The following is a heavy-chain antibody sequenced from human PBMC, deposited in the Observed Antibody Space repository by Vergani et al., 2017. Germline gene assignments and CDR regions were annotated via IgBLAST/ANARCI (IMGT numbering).Heavy chain of an antibody. J-gene: IGHJ6*02. Sequence: EVQLVESGGGLVKPGGSLRLSCAASGFTFSSYSMNWVRQAPGKGLEWVSSISSSSSYIYYADSVKGRFTISRDNAKNSLYLQMNSLRAEDTAVYYCAKDRVGXTRKLGYYYYGMDVWGQGTTVTVSS. D-gene: IGHD1-26*01. V-gene: IGHV3-21*01. CDR3: AKDRVGXTRKLGYYYYGMDV. CDR2: ISSSSSYI. CDR1: GFTFSSYS.